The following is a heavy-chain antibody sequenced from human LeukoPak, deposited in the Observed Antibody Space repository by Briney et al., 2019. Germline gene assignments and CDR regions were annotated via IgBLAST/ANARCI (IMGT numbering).Heavy chain of an antibody. CDR3: ARDGSGWSKY. CDR1: GFTFGSDW. CDR2: IRPDGGEK. V-gene: IGHV3-7*01. D-gene: IGHD6-19*01. J-gene: IGHJ4*02. Sequence: GGSLRLSCAASGFTFGSDWMSWLRQAPGKGLEWVANIRPDGGEKYYVDSVKGRFSISRDNAKNSLFPQMNGLRAEDTAVYFCARDGSGWSKYWGQGTLVTVSS.